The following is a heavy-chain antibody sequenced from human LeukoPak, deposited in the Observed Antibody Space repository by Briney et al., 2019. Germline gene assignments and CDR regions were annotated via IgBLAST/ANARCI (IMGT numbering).Heavy chain of an antibody. J-gene: IGHJ6*02. CDR2: ISYDGSNK. D-gene: IGHD3-10*01. Sequence: GRSLRLSCAASGFTFSSYAMHWVRQAPGKGLEWVAVISYDGSNKYYADSVKGRFTISRGNSKNSLYLQMNSLRTEDTALYYCAKEYETGSWTGMDVWGQGTTVTVSS. V-gene: IGHV3-30-3*01. CDR3: AKEYETGSWTGMDV. CDR1: GFTFSSYA.